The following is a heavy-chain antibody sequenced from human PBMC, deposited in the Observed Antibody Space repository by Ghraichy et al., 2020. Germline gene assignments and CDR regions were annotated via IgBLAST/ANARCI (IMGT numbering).Heavy chain of an antibody. V-gene: IGHV4-59*08. Sequence: SETLSLTCTVSGGSISSYYWSWIRQPPGKGLEWIGYIYYSGSTNYNPSLKSRVTISVDTSKNQFSLKLSSVTAADTAVYYCARLGIYPSAGGGYFDYWGQGTLVTVSS. CDR3: ARLGIYPSAGGGYFDY. CDR2: IYYSGST. CDR1: GGSISSYY. D-gene: IGHD3-3*02. J-gene: IGHJ4*02.